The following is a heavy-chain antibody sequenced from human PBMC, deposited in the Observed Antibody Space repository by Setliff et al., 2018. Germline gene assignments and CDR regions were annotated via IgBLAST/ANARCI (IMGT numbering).Heavy chain of an antibody. D-gene: IGHD1-1*01. J-gene: IGHJ4*02. Sequence: PSETLSLTCSVSGMSITSYYWSWIRQSPGRGLEWIGYIYYTGSTTYSPSLKSRVTMSVDTSKRQFSLKLGSATAADTAVYYCARDMGQPYYFESWGLGTLVTVSS. CDR1: GMSITSYY. V-gene: IGHV4-59*12. CDR3: ARDMGQPYYFES. CDR2: IYYTGST.